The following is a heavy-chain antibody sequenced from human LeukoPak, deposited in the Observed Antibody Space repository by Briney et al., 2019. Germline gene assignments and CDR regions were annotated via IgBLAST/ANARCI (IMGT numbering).Heavy chain of an antibody. D-gene: IGHD3-22*01. CDR3: TGTQWNTNYYDSSGYFFDY. J-gene: IGHJ4*02. CDR2: IRSKAHGGTT. Sequence: GGSLRLSCTASGFTFGDYAMSWVRQAPGKGLEWVGFIRSKAHGGTTEYAASVKGRFTISRDDSKSIAYLQVNSLKTEDTAVYYCTGTQWNTNYYDSSGYFFDYWGQGTLVTVSS. V-gene: IGHV3-49*04. CDR1: GFTFGDYA.